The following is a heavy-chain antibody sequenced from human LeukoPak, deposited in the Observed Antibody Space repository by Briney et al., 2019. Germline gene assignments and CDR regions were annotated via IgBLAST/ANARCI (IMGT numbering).Heavy chain of an antibody. CDR1: GGSISSYY. D-gene: IGHD6-19*01. CDR3: ARENLAVAGRAFDY. J-gene: IGHJ4*02. Sequence: SETLSLTCTVAGGSISSYYWSCIRHPAGGGREWIGPAYTRGSPTYTPSLTSRVTMSLDTSKNQFSLNLSSVTAADTAVYYCARENLAVAGRAFDYWGQRTLVTASS. V-gene: IGHV4-4*07. CDR2: AYTRGSP.